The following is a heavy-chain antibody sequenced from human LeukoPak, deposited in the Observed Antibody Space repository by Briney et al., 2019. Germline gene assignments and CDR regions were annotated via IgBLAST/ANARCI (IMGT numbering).Heavy chain of an antibody. J-gene: IGHJ4*02. CDR1: GYTFTGYY. D-gene: IGHD2-15*01. CDR2: INPNSGGT. CDR3: ARGYCSGGSCSAEAV. V-gene: IGHV1-2*02. Sequence: ASVKVSCKASGYTFTGYYMHWVRQAPEQGLEWMGWINPNSGGTNYAQKFQGRVTMTRDTSISTAYMELSRLRSGDTAVYYCARGYCSGGSCSAEAVWGQGTLVTVSS.